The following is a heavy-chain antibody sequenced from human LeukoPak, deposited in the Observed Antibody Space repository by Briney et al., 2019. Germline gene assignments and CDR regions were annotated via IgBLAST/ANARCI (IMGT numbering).Heavy chain of an antibody. Sequence: PGGSLRLPCAASGFTFSSYSMNWVRQAPGKGLEWVSSISSSSSYIYYADSVKGRFTISRDNAKNSLYLQMNSLRAEDTAVYYCARVVTGVSLDYFDYWGQGTLVTVSS. D-gene: IGHD2-21*02. CDR1: GFTFSSYS. CDR3: ARVVTGVSLDYFDY. J-gene: IGHJ4*02. V-gene: IGHV3-21*01. CDR2: ISSSSSYI.